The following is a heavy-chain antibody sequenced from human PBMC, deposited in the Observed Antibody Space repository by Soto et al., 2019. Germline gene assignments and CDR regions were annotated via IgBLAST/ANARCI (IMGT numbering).Heavy chain of an antibody. V-gene: IGHV6-1*01. Sequence: SETLSLTCAISGDSVSSNSAAWNWIRQSPSRGLEWLGRTYYRSKWYNDYAVSVKSRITINPDTSKNQFSLQLNSVTPEDTAVYYCARTYDFWSGYSPPYYGMDVWGQGTTVTVSS. CDR3: ARTYDFWSGYSPPYYGMDV. CDR2: TYYRSKWYN. J-gene: IGHJ6*02. D-gene: IGHD3-3*01. CDR1: GDSVSSNSAA.